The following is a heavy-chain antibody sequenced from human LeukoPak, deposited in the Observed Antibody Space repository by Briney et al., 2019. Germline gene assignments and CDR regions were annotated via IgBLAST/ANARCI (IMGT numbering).Heavy chain of an antibody. D-gene: IGHD3-22*01. V-gene: IGHV1-69*13. CDR2: IIPIFGTA. CDR1: GYTFTNYY. CDR3: ASGSYYYDSSGYYCHFDY. Sequence: SVKVSCKASGYTFTNYYMNWVRQAPGQGLEWMGGIIPIFGTANYAQKFQGRVTITADESTSTAYMELSSLRSEDTAVYYCASGSYYYDSSGYYCHFDYWGQGTLVTVSS. J-gene: IGHJ4*02.